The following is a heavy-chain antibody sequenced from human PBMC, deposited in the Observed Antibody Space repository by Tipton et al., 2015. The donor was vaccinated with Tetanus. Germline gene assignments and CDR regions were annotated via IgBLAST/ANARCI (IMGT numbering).Heavy chain of an antibody. CDR3: AREGYYDSSGEIDY. Sequence: TLSLTCTVSGGSISSGDYYWSWIRQPPGKGLEWIGYIYYSGSTYYNPPLKSRVTISVDTSKNQFSLKLSSVTAADTAVYYCAREGYYDSSGEIDYWGQGTLVTVSS. CDR2: IYYSGST. D-gene: IGHD3-22*01. J-gene: IGHJ4*02. CDR1: GGSISSGDYY. V-gene: IGHV4-30-4*01.